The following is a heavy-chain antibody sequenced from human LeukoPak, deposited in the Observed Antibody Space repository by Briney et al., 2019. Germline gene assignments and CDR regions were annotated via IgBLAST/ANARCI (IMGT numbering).Heavy chain of an antibody. CDR2: IYYSGST. J-gene: IGHJ6*03. D-gene: IGHD5-18*01. CDR3: ARLHADTTMTPYYYYIYV. V-gene: IGHV4-59*08. Sequence: SVTLSLTCTVSGGSISGYYWSWIRQPPGKGLEWIGYIYYSGSTNYNPSLKSRVTISVDTSKNQFSLKLSSVTAADTAVYYCARLHADTTMTPYYYYIYVWGKGTTVTVSS. CDR1: GGSISGYY.